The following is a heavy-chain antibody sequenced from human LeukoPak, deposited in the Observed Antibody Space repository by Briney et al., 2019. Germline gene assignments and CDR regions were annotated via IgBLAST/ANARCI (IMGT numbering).Heavy chain of an antibody. Sequence: PGGSLRLSCAASGFTFSSYAMHWVRQAPGKGLEWVAVISYDGSNKYYADSVKGRFTISRDNSKNTLYLQMNSLRAEDTAVYYCARYAEPPDAFDIWGQGTMVTVSS. CDR3: ARYAEPPDAFDI. D-gene: IGHD1-14*01. J-gene: IGHJ3*02. CDR1: GFTFSSYA. V-gene: IGHV3-30-3*01. CDR2: ISYDGSNK.